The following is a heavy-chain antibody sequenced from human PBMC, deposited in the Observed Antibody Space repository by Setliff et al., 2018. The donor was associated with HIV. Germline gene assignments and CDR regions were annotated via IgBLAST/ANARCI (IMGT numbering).Heavy chain of an antibody. J-gene: IGHJ4*02. D-gene: IGHD3-10*01. V-gene: IGHV3-20*04. CDR1: GFNFDDYG. CDR3: ARARGDFLGNYFDY. CDR2: NNWSGGST. Sequence: GSLRLSCAASGFNFDDYGMTWVRQAPGKGLEWVSGNNWSGGSTGYADSMKGRFTISRDNARNSLFLQINSLRAEDTAVYYCARARGDFLGNYFDYWGQGTLVTVSS.